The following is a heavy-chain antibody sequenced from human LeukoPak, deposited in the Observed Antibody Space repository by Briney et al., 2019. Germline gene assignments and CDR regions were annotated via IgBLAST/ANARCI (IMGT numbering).Heavy chain of an antibody. CDR2: IYHSGST. D-gene: IGHD3-10*01. CDR3: ARGPYLWFGELLY. V-gene: IGHV4-38-2*01. CDR1: GYSISSGYY. J-gene: IGHJ4*02. Sequence: MTSETLSLTCAVSGYSISSGYYWGWIRQPPGNGLEWIGSIYHSGSTYYNPSLKSRVTISVDTSKNQFSLKLSSVTAADTAVYYCARGPYLWFGELLYWGQGTLVTVSS.